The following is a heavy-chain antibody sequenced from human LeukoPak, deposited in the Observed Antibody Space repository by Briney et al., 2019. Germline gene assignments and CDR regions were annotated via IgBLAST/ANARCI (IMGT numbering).Heavy chain of an antibody. CDR2: INHGGST. D-gene: IGHD3-22*01. Sequence: SETLSLTCAVYGGSFSGYYWSWIRQPPGKGLEWIGKINHGGSTNYNPSLKSRVTISVDKSKNQFSLKLSSVTAADTAVYYCARAYDSSGYYYNAFDIWGQGTMVTVSS. CDR1: GGSFSGYY. CDR3: ARAYDSSGYYYNAFDI. V-gene: IGHV4-34*01. J-gene: IGHJ3*02.